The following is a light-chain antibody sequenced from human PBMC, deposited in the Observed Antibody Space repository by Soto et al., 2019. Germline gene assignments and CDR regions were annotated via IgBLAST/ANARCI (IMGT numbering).Light chain of an antibody. CDR1: SSDIGGYKY. J-gene: IGLJ3*02. V-gene: IGLV2-14*01. CDR2: EVS. CDR3: TSYSRYRVLV. Sequence: QSALAQPASVSGSLGQSITISCTGTSSDIGGYKYVSWYQQHPGKAPKLIIFEVSNRPSGVSDRFSGSNSGNTASLTISGLQAEDEADYYCTSYSRYRVLVFGGGTKVTGL.